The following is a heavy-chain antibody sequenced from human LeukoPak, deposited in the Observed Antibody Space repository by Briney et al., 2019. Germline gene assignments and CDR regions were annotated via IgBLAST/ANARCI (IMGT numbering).Heavy chain of an antibody. D-gene: IGHD4-17*01. Sequence: GSLLKFCSNSALSIFSNDLSCGRNTLGTGQNSISCFRGSGGSATYAVSVNGRLTIHRDNSKNTPYLQMNSLRAEDTAVYYCAKGLRNGDYGDFRGQGTLVTVSS. CDR1: ALSIFSND. J-gene: IGHJ4*02. CDR3: AKGLRNGDYGDF. V-gene: IGHV3-23*01. CDR2: FRGSGGSA.